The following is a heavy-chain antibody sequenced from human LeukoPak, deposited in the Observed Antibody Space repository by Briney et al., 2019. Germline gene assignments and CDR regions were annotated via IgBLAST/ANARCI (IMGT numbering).Heavy chain of an antibody. D-gene: IGHD1-26*01. J-gene: IGHJ3*02. CDR2: INSDGSST. CDR1: GFTFSSYW. CDR3: GYSGSYPIDI. Sequence: GGSLRLSCAASGFTFSSYWMYWVRQAPGKGLVWVSRINSDGSSTSYADSVKGRFTISRDNAKNTLYLQMNSLRAEDTAVYYCGYSGSYPIDIWGQGTMVTVSS. V-gene: IGHV3-74*01.